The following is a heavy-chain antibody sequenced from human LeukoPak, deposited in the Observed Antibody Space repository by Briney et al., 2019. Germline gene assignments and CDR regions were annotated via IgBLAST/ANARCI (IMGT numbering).Heavy chain of an antibody. J-gene: IGHJ3*02. Sequence: YWSWIRQHPGKGLEWMGIIYPGDPDTRYSPSFQGQVTISAGKSISTAYLQWGSLKASDTAMYYCARQEGSLRDAFDIWGQGTMVTVPS. CDR1: YW. CDR3: ARQEGSLRDAFDI. CDR2: IYPGDPDT. V-gene: IGHV5-51*01.